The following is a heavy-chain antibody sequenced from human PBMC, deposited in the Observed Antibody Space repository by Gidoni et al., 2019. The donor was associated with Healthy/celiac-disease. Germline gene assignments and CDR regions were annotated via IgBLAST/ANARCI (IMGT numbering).Heavy chain of an antibody. CDR2: ISSSGSTI. V-gene: IGHV3-48*03. Sequence: EVQLVESGGGLVQPGGSLRLSCAASGSTFSSYEMNWVRQAPGKGLEWVSYISSSGSTIYYADSVKCRFTISRDNAKNSLYLQMNSLSAEDTAVYYCARETPAGDYLVDYWGQGTLVTVSS. CDR1: GSTFSSYE. D-gene: IGHD4-17*01. J-gene: IGHJ4*02. CDR3: ARETPAGDYLVDY.